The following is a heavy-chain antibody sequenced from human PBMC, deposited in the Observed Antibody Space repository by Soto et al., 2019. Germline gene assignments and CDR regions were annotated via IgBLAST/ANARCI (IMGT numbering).Heavy chain of an antibody. Sequence: GGSLSLSCAASGFTFSSDAMSWLRQAPGKGLEWVSAISGSGGSTYYADSVKGRFTISRDNSKNTLYLQMNSLRAEDTAVYYCSKTWGYCSSTSCVDAFDIWGQGTMVTVSS. D-gene: IGHD2-2*01. CDR3: SKTWGYCSSTSCVDAFDI. CDR2: ISGSGGST. J-gene: IGHJ3*02. V-gene: IGHV3-23*01. CDR1: GFTFSSDA.